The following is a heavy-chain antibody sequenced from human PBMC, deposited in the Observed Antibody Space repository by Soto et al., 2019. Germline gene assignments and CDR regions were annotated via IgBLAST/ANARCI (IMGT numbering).Heavy chain of an antibody. Sequence: PGESLKISCKGSGYSFTSYWIGWVRQMPGKGLEWMGIIYPGDSDTRYSPSFQGQVTISADKSISTAYLQWSSLKASDTAMYYCARHSLSITMVRGVITYYYYGMDVWGQGTTVTVSS. D-gene: IGHD3-10*01. V-gene: IGHV5-51*01. CDR1: GYSFTSYW. CDR2: IYPGDSDT. CDR3: ARHSLSITMVRGVITYYYYGMDV. J-gene: IGHJ6*02.